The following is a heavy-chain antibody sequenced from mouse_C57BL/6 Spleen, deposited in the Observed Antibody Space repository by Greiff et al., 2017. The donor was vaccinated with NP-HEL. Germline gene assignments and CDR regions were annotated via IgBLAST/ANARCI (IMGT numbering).Heavy chain of an antibody. Sequence: EVKLMESGPGLVKPSQSLSLTCSVTGYSITSGYYWNWIRQFPGNKLEWMGYISYDGSNNYNPSLKNRISITRDTSKNQFFLKLNSVTTEDTATYYCARGDLYYEAMDYWGQGTSVTVSS. CDR2: ISYDGSN. CDR3: ARGDLYYEAMDY. CDR1: GYSITSGYY. D-gene: IGHD2-4*01. J-gene: IGHJ4*01. V-gene: IGHV3-6*01.